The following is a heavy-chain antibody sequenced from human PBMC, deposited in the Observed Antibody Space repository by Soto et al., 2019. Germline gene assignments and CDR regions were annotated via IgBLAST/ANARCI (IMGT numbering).Heavy chain of an antibody. J-gene: IGHJ6*02. CDR1: GFSLSTSGVG. CDR2: IYLDEDK. Sequence: QITLKESGHTLVKPTQTLTLTCTFSGFSLSTSGVGVAWIRQPPGKGLEWLALIYLDEDKRYRPSLETRLTVTKDTYKNQVLLSLANMDSVDTATFYCASLPCSDGNCYWFSYSGMDVWRQGTTVTVSS. D-gene: IGHD2-15*01. V-gene: IGHV2-5*02. CDR3: ASLPCSDGNCYWFSYSGMDV.